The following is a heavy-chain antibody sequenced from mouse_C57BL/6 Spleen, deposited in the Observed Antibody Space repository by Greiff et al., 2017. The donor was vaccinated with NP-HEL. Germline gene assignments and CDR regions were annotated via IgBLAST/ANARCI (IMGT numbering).Heavy chain of an antibody. CDR1: GFTFSSYT. Sequence: EVKLVESGGGLVKPGGSLKLSCAASGFTFSSYTMSWVRQTPEKRLEWVATISGGGGNTYYPDSVKGRFTISRDNAKNTRYLQLSSLGSEDTALYYCARQLTGFDYWGQGTTLTVSS. J-gene: IGHJ2*01. CDR2: ISGGGGNT. CDR3: ARQLTGFDY. V-gene: IGHV5-9*01. D-gene: IGHD4-1*01.